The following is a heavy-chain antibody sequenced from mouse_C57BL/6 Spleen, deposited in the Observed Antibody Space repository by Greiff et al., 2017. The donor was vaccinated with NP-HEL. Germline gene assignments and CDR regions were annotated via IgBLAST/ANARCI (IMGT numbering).Heavy chain of an antibody. Sequence: QVQLQQPGAELVMPGASVKLSCKASGYTFTSYWMHWVKQRPGQGLEWIGEIDPFDSYTNYNQKFKGKSTLTVDKSSSTAYMQLSSLTSEDSAVYYCARHNYSNYVGFDVWGTGTTVTVSS. J-gene: IGHJ1*03. CDR1: GYTFTSYW. CDR3: ARHNYSNYVGFDV. D-gene: IGHD2-5*01. CDR2: IDPFDSYT. V-gene: IGHV1-69*01.